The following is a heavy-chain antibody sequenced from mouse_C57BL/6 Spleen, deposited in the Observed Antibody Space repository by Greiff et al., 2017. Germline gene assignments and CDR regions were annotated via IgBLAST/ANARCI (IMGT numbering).Heavy chain of an antibody. D-gene: IGHD2-4*01. CDR2: ISNGGGST. CDR1: GFTFSDYY. V-gene: IGHV5-12*01. CDR3: ARQGDYVYFDV. J-gene: IGHJ1*03. Sequence: EVHLVESGGGLVQPGGSLKLSCAASGFTFSDYYMYWVRQTPEKRLEWVAYISNGGGSTYYPDTVKGRFTISRDTAKNTLYLQMSRLKSEDTAMYYCARQGDYVYFDVWGTGTTVTVSS.